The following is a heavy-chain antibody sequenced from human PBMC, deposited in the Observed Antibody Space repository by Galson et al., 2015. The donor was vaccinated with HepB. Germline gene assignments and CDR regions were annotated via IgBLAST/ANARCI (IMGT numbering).Heavy chain of an antibody. CDR2: IYPGDSDT. V-gene: IGHV5-51*01. J-gene: IGHJ5*02. CDR3: ARHATYCSSTSCYSGWFDP. CDR1: GYSFTSYW. Sequence: QSGAEVKKPGESLKISCKGFGYSFTSYWIGWVRQMPGKGLEWMGIIYPGDSDTRYSPSFQGQVTISADKSISTAYLQWSSLKASDTAMYYCARHATYCSSTSCYSGWFDPWGQGTLATVSS. D-gene: IGHD2-2*02.